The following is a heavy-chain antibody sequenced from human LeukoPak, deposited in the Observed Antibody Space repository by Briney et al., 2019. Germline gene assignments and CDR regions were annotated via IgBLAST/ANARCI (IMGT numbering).Heavy chain of an antibody. CDR1: GYIFTNYY. V-gene: IGHV1-2*02. J-gene: IGHJ4*02. D-gene: IGHD6-13*01. CDR2: INPNSGGT. Sequence: ASVKVSFKASGYIFTNYYMHWARQAPGQGREWMGWINPNSGGTNYAEKFQGRVTMTRDTSISTAYMELSRLRSDDTAVYYCAPTNSWHYYFDYWGQGTLVTVSS. CDR3: APTNSWHYYFDY.